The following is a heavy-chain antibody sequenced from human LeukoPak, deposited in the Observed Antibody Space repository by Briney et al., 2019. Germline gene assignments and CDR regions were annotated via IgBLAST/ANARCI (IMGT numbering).Heavy chain of an antibody. J-gene: IGHJ4*02. CDR1: GGSISSGDYY. CDR2: IFYSGSA. V-gene: IGHV4-31*03. Sequence: KTSQTLSLTCTVSGGSISSGDYYWNGIRQHPEKSLEWFGYIFYSGSAYYNPSLKSRVTISVDTSKNQFSLKLSSVTAADTAVYYCARGSTLIRGFDYWGQGTLVTVYS. D-gene: IGHD3-10*01. CDR3: ARGSTLIRGFDY.